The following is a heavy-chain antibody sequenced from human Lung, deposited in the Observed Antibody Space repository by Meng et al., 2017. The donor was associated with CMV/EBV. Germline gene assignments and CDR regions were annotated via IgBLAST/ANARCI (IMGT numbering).Heavy chain of an antibody. D-gene: IGHD6-19*01. J-gene: IGHJ4*02. CDR1: GYTFTGYH. V-gene: IGHV1-2*02. Sequence: ASVKVSCKASGYTFTGYHIHWVRQAPGQGLQWMGWINSYTGGTISAQKFQGRVTMTRDTSISTASMELRRLTSDDTAVYFCARAIAVAGTAPFDYWGQGTRGT. CDR3: ARAIAVAGTAPFDY. CDR2: INSYTGGT.